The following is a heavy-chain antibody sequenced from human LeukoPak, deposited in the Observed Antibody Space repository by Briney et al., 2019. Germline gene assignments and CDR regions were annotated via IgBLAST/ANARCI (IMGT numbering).Heavy chain of an antibody. V-gene: IGHV1-2*02. Sequence: GASVKVSCKASGYTFTGYYMHWVRQAPGQGLEWMGWTNPNNGGTKLAQKFQGRVTMTTDTSISTAYMELNKLTSDDTAVYYCARDQGNGYYITWFDPWGQGTLVTVSS. CDR3: ARDQGNGYYITWFDP. J-gene: IGHJ5*02. CDR2: TNPNNGGT. D-gene: IGHD3-22*01. CDR1: GYTFTGYY.